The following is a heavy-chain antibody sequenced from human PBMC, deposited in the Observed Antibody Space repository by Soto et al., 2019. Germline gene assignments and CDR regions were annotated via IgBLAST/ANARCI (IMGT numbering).Heavy chain of an antibody. CDR1: GYTFTNHG. Sequence: QVQLVQSGAELKKPGASVKVSCKASGYTFTNHGISWVRQAPGQGLEWVGWVSGYNDKKKSAQKFQGRVTMTTDTSTNTAYMELRSLRSDDTAVYFCARDFYPVAYFFDYWGQGTLVTVSS. CDR2: VSGYNDKK. J-gene: IGHJ4*02. D-gene: IGHD2-21*01. V-gene: IGHV1-18*04. CDR3: ARDFYPVAYFFDY.